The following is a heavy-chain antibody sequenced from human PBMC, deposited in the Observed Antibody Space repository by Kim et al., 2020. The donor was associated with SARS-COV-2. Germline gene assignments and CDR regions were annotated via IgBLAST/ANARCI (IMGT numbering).Heavy chain of an antibody. Sequence: ASVKVSCKASGYTFTSYGISWVRQAPGQGLEWMGWISAYNGNTNYAQKLQGRVTMTTDTSTSTAYMELRSLRSDDTAVYYCARESALGDSSGYYYYGMDVWGQGTTVTVSS. J-gene: IGHJ6*02. D-gene: IGHD3-22*01. CDR1: GYTFTSYG. CDR3: ARESALGDSSGYYYYGMDV. V-gene: IGHV1-18*01. CDR2: ISAYNGNT.